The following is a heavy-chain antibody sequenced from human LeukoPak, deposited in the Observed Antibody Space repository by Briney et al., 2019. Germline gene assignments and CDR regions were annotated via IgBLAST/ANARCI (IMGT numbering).Heavy chain of an antibody. CDR1: GFTFSSYA. CDR2: ISGSGGST. D-gene: IGHD3-22*01. Sequence: GGSLRLSCAASGFTFSSYAMSWVRQAPGKGLEWVSAISGSGGSTYYADSVKGRFTISRDNSKNTLYLQMNSLRAEDTAVYYCAKGGSYYYDSSGIDYWGQGTLVTVSS. V-gene: IGHV3-23*01. J-gene: IGHJ4*02. CDR3: AKGGSYYYDSSGIDY.